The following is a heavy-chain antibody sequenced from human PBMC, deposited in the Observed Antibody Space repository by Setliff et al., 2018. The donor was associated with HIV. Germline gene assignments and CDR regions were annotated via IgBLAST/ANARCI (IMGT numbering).Heavy chain of an antibody. CDR3: ARDVLIVVVIQYYYGMDV. J-gene: IGHJ6*02. D-gene: IGHD3-22*01. CDR1: GYTFTSYG. V-gene: IGHV1-18*01. CDR2: ISAYNGNT. Sequence: ASVKVSCKASGYTFTSYGISWVRQAPGQGLEWMGWISAYNGNTNYAQKLQGRVTMTTDTSTSTAYMELRSLRSDDTAVYYCARDVLIVVVIQYYYGMDVWGQGTTVTVSS.